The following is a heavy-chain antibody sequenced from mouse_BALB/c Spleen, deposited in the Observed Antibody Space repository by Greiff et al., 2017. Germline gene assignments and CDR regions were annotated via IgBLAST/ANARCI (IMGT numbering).Heavy chain of an antibody. CDR1: GYTFTSYY. Sequence: QVQLQQSGAELVKPGASVKLSCTASGYTFTSYYMYWVKQRPGQGLEWIGEINPSNGGTNFNEKFKSKATLTVDKSSSTAYMQLSSLTSEDSAVYYCTRRGYGYEGYFDYWGQGTTLTVSS. D-gene: IGHD1-2*01. J-gene: IGHJ2*01. V-gene: IGHV1S81*02. CDR3: TRRGYGYEGYFDY. CDR2: INPSNGGT.